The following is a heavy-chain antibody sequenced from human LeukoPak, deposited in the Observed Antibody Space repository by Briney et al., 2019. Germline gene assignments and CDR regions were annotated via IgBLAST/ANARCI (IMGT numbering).Heavy chain of an antibody. J-gene: IGHJ6*03. CDR3: SKARHYHLLTGISSNHYVDV. D-gene: IGHD3-9*01. Sequence: GGSLRLSCAASGFTFSSYGMHWVRQAPGKGLEWVSFIRYDGSNKYYADSMKGRFTISRDNSRNTLYLQMNSLRAEDTAVYFCSKARHYHLLTGISSNHYVDVWGKGTTVTISS. CDR1: GFTFSSYG. V-gene: IGHV3-30*02. CDR2: IRYDGSNK.